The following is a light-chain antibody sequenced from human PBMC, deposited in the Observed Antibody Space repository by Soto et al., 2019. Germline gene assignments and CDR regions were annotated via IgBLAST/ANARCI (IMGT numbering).Light chain of an antibody. CDR3: QQSYSTPFT. CDR1: QSIISY. Sequence: DIQMTQSPSSLSASVGDSVTITCRASQSIISYLNWYQQKPGKAPKLLIYAASSLQSGVPSRFSGSGSGTDFTLTISSLQPEDFATYYCQQSYSTPFTFDQGTRLEMK. J-gene: IGKJ5*01. V-gene: IGKV1-39*01. CDR2: AAS.